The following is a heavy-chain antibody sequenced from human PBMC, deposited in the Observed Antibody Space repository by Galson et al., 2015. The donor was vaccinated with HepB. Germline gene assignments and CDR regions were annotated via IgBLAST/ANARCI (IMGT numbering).Heavy chain of an antibody. J-gene: IGHJ5*02. V-gene: IGHV3-23*01. Sequence: SLRLSCAASGFTFSSYAMSWVRQAPGKGLEWVSAISGSGGSTYYADSVKGRFTISRDNSKNTLYLQMSSLRAEDTAVYYCVKDGYSGYATYESVFDPWGQGTLVTVSS. CDR1: GFTFSSYA. CDR2: ISGSGGST. D-gene: IGHD5-12*01. CDR3: VKDGYSGYATYESVFDP.